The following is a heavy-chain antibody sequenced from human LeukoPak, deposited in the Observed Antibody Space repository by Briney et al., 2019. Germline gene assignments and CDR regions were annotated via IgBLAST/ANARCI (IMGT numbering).Heavy chain of an antibody. CDR3: ARGGLSYDFWSGYYTPYYYGMDV. V-gene: IGHV4-61*01. D-gene: IGHD3-3*01. J-gene: IGHJ6*02. CDR1: GGSVSSGSYY. Sequence: PSETLSLTCTVSGGSVSSGSYYWSWIRQPPGKGLEWIRHIYYSGSTNYNPSLKSRVTISVDTSKNQFSLKLSSVTAADTAVYYCARGGLSYDFWSGYYTPYYYGMDVWGQGTTVTVSS. CDR2: IYYSGST.